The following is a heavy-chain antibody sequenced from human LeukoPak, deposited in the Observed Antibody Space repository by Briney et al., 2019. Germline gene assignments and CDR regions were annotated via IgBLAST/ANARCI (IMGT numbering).Heavy chain of an antibody. CDR2: INHSGST. V-gene: IGHV4-34*01. CDR3: ARGDYYDTPLDY. Sequence: SETLSLTCAAYGGSFSGYYWSWIRQPPGKGLEWIGEINHSGSTNYNPSLKSRVTISVDTSKNQFSLKLSSVTAADTAVYYCARGDYYDTPLDYWGQGTLVTVSS. D-gene: IGHD3-22*01. CDR1: GGSFSGYY. J-gene: IGHJ4*02.